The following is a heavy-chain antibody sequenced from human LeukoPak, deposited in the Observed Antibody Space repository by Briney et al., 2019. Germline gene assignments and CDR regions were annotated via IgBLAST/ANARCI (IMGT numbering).Heavy chain of an antibody. Sequence: TGGSLRLSCVASGLTVNSSFISWVRQAPGKGPEWVSVFYSGGATYYADSVKGRFTMSRDNSKNTLYLQVNNLRAEDTGVYYCARALGGAFYMDVWGKGTSVTVSS. CDR2: FYSGGAT. V-gene: IGHV3-53*01. J-gene: IGHJ6*03. CDR3: ARALGGAFYMDV. CDR1: GLTVNSSF. D-gene: IGHD3-16*01.